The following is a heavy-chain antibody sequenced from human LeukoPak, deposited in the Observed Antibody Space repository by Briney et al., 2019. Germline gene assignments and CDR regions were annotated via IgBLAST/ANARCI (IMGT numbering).Heavy chain of an antibody. CDR2: ISGSGGST. CDR3: AKDQQGSYYYDSSGYYLAFDY. V-gene: IGHV3-23*01. Sequence: GGSLRLSCAASGFTFSSYAMSWVRQAPGKGLEWVSAISGSGGSTYYADSVKGRFTISRDNSKNTLYLQMNSLRAEDTAVYYCAKDQQGSYYYDSSGYYLAFDYWGLGTLVTVSS. CDR1: GFTFSSYA. J-gene: IGHJ4*02. D-gene: IGHD3-22*01.